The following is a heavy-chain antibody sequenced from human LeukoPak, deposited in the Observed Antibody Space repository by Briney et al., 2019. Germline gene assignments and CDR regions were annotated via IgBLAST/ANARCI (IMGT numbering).Heavy chain of an antibody. CDR2: IYYSGST. Sequence: SKTLSLTCTVSGGSISSYYWSWIRQPPGKGLEWIGYIYYSGSTNYNPSLKSRVTISVDTSKNQFSLKLSSVTAADTAVYYCARVIMGSGSYPFDYWGQGTLVTVSS. CDR1: GGSISSYY. J-gene: IGHJ4*02. D-gene: IGHD1-26*01. CDR3: ARVIMGSGSYPFDY. V-gene: IGHV4-59*01.